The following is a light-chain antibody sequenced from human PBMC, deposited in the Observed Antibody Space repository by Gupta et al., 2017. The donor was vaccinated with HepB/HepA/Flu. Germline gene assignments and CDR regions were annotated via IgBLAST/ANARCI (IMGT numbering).Light chain of an antibody. J-gene: IGLJ3*02. CDR2: EVT. V-gene: IGLV2-8*01. CDR1: SSDVGDYNY. CDR3: SSYTSTNGLV. Sequence: QSALTHPPSATGSPGQSVTISCTAPSSDVGDYNYVSWYQQHPGKAPKLMIYEVTSRTSRGPDRFSGSKSGNAASLTVSVLQAEDEADYYCSSYTSTNGLVFGGGTKLTVL.